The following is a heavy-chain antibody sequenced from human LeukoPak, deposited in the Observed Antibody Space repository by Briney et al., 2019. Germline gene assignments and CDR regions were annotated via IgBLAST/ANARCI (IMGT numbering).Heavy chain of an antibody. D-gene: IGHD3-10*01. J-gene: IGHJ6*04. CDR1: GFTFSGYW. CDR3: ARDRGFGQADV. Sequence: SGGSLRLSCAASGFTFSGYWMSWLRQAPGKGLEWVANIKQGGGEKYYVDSVKGRFTISRDNAKNSLYLQMNSLRAEDTAVYYCARDRGFGQADVWGKGTTVTVSS. V-gene: IGHV3-7*01. CDR2: IKQGGGEK.